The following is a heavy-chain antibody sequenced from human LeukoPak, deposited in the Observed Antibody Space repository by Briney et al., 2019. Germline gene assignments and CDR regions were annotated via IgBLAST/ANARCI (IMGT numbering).Heavy chain of an antibody. CDR3: ARTSSGRGFDF. V-gene: IGHV3-23*01. J-gene: IGHJ4*02. CDR1: GFTFSSYA. CDR2: IGGNGGST. Sequence: GGSLRLSCAASGFTFSSYAMSWVRQAPGKGLEWVSTIGGNGGSTYYADSVKGRFTISRDNTKTSLYLQMNSLRAEDTALYYCARTSSGRGFDFWGQGALVTVSS. D-gene: IGHD6-19*01.